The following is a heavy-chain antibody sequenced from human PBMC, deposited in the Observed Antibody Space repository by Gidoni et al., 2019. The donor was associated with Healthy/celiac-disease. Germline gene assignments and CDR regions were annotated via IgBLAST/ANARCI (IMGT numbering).Heavy chain of an antibody. D-gene: IGHD6-13*01. Sequence: QFQLVQSGAEVKKPGASVKIYGKVSGYTLTEVSMHWGRQAPGKWLEWKGGFDPEYGETIYAQKFQGRVTMTEVTSTDTAYMELSSLRSEDTAVYYCATDDKQQLVRIAFDIWGQGTMVTVSS. V-gene: IGHV1-24*01. CDR2: FDPEYGET. CDR1: GYTLTEVS. CDR3: ATDDKQQLVRIAFDI. J-gene: IGHJ3*02.